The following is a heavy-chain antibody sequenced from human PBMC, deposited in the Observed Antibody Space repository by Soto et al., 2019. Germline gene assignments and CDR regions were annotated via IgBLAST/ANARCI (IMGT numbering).Heavy chain of an antibody. CDR2: MNPKSANT. CDR3: ARSPSWQTTVSLYYVDY. V-gene: IGHV1-8*01. Sequence: ASVNVSCKASGYTFTSYDINWVRQAPGQGLEWMGWMNPKSANTGYAQNFQGRVTMTRNTSISTAYMELSSLRSEDTAVYYCARSPSWQTTVSLYYVDYLGQGTLGT. J-gene: IGHJ4*02. D-gene: IGHD4-4*01. CDR1: GYTFTSYD.